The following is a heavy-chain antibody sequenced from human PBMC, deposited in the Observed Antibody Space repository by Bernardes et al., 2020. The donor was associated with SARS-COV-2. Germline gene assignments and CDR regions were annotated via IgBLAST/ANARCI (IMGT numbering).Heavy chain of an antibody. J-gene: IGHJ4*02. CDR1: GGSFSGYY. V-gene: IGHV4-34*01. Sequence: SETLSRTCAVYGGSFSGYYWSWIRQPPGQGLEWIGEINHSGSTNYNPSLKSRVTISVDTSKNQFSLKLSSVTAADTAVYYCARVPLDYWGQGTLVTVSS. CDR3: ARVPLDY. CDR2: INHSGST.